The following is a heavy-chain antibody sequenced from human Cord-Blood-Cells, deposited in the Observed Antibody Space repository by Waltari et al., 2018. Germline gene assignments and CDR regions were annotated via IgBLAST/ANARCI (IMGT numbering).Heavy chain of an antibody. D-gene: IGHD2-2*01. CDR1: GGSISSSSYY. V-gene: IGHV4-39*01. Sequence: QLQLQESGPGLVKPSETLSLTCTVSGGSISSSSYYRGWIRQPPGKGREWIGSIYYSGSTYYTPSLKSRVTISVDTSKNQFSLKLSSVTAADTAVYYCARQGYCSSTSCYDAFDIWGQGTMVTVSS. CDR3: ARQGYCSSTSCYDAFDI. CDR2: IYYSGST. J-gene: IGHJ3*02.